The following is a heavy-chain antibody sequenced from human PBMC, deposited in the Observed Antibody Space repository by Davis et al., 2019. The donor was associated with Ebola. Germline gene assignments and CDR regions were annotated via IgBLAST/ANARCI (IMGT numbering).Heavy chain of an antibody. CDR2: IRSSSSYI. D-gene: IGHD2-15*01. CDR3: AREGWDIVVVVAAERDNWFDP. CDR1: GFTSSSYS. Sequence: GGSLRLSCAASGFTSSSYSMNWVRQAPGKGPEWVSSIRSSSSYIYYADSVKGRFTISRDNAKNSLYLQMNSLRAEDTAVYYCAREGWDIVVVVAAERDNWFDPWGQGTLVTVSS. V-gene: IGHV3-21*01. J-gene: IGHJ5*02.